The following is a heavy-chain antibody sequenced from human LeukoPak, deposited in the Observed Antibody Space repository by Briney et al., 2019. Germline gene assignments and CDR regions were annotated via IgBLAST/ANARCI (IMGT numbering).Heavy chain of an antibody. Sequence: GRSLRLSCAASGFTFSSYGMHWVRQAPGKGLEWVSVIWYDGSNKYYADSVKGRFTISRDNAKNSLYLQMNSLRAEDTAVYYCARGFDPWGQGTLVTVSS. CDR3: ARGFDP. CDR1: GFTFSSYG. J-gene: IGHJ5*02. CDR2: IWYDGSNK. V-gene: IGHV3-33*03.